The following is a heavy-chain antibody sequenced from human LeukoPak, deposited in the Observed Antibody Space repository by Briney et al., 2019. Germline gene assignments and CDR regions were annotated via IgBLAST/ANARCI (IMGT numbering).Heavy chain of an antibody. V-gene: IGHV5-51*01. CDR2: IYPGDSDT. Sequence: GESLKISCKGSGDSFTSYWIGWVRQMPGKGLEWMGIIYPGDSDTRYSPSFQGQGTTSADKSTSTAYLQWSSLKASDTAMYYCARQDHDYDSSGYYFNYWGQGTLVTVSS. CDR1: GDSFTSYW. D-gene: IGHD3-22*01. CDR3: ARQDHDYDSSGYYFNY. J-gene: IGHJ4*02.